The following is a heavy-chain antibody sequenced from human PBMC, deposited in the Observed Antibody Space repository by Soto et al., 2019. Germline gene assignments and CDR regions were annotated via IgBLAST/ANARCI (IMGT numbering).Heavy chain of an antibody. D-gene: IGHD3-22*01. J-gene: IGHJ4*02. CDR3: ATDRSKNDGSVYGLFDY. V-gene: IGHV1-24*01. CDR1: GYTLTELS. CDR2: FDPEDGET. Sequence: ASVKVSCKVSGYTLTELSMHWVRQAPGKGLEWMGRFDPEDGETIYAQKFQCRVTMTEDTSTDTAYMELSSLRSEDTAVYYCATDRSKNDGSVYGLFDYWGQGTLVTVSS.